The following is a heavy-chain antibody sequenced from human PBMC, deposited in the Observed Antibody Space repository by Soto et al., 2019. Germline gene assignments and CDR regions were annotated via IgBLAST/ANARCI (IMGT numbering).Heavy chain of an antibody. CDR1: GGSISSYY. CDR3: ARSPLRGTMAGWGWFDP. D-gene: IGHD3-3*01. Sequence: SETLSLTCTVSGGSISSYYWSWIRQPPGKGLEWIGYIYYSGSTNYNPSLKSRVTISVDTSKNQFSLKLGSVTAADTAVYYCARSPLRGTMAGWGWFDPWGQGTLVTVSS. J-gene: IGHJ5*02. V-gene: IGHV4-59*01. CDR2: IYYSGST.